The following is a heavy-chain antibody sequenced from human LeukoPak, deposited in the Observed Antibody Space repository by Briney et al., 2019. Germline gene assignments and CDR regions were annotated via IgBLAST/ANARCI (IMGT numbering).Heavy chain of an antibody. J-gene: IGHJ3*02. Sequence: GGSLRLSCAASGFTFSSYSMNWARQAPGKGLEWVSSISASSYIYYADSVKGRCTISRDDSKNSLYLQMNSLRAEDTALYYCARGGLSGQRTDLFDIWGQGTMVTVSS. CDR2: ISASSYI. V-gene: IGHV3-21*01. CDR3: ARGGLSGQRTDLFDI. D-gene: IGHD2/OR15-2a*01. CDR1: GFTFSSYS.